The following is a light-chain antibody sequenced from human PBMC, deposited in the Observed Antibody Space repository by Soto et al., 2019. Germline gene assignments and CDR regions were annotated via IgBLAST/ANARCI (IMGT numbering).Light chain of an antibody. CDR1: RTDVADGYDY. CDR3: TSYTSSTPFYG. CDR2: DVS. V-gene: IGLV2-14*03. J-gene: IGLJ1*01. Sequence: QSVLTQPASVSGSPGQSIAISCTGVRTDVADGYDYVSWYQQHPGQAPQLIIYDVSNRPSGDSDRFSGSKSGNTASLTISGLQAEDEAEYYCTSYTSSTPFYGFGTGTKVTVL.